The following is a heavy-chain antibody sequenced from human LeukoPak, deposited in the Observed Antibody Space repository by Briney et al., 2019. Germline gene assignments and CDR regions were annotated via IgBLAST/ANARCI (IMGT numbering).Heavy chain of an antibody. J-gene: IGHJ4*02. D-gene: IGHD2-2*01. Sequence: GGSLRLSCAASGFTFSSYWMSWVRQAPGKGLEWVANIKQDGSEKYYADSVKGRFTISRDNSKNTLYLQMNSLRAEDTAVYYCARGMVVPAAPGYFDYWGQGTLVTVSS. CDR2: IKQDGSEK. V-gene: IGHV3-7*01. CDR3: ARGMVVPAAPGYFDY. CDR1: GFTFSSYW.